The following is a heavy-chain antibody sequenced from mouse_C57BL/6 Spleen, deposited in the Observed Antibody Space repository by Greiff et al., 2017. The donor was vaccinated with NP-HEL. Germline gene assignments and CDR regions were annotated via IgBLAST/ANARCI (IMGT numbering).Heavy chain of an antibody. CDR1: GYTFTSYW. V-gene: IGHV1-7*01. D-gene: IGHD1-1*01. Sequence: QVHVKQSGAELAKPGASVKLSCKASGYTFTSYWMHWVKQRPGQGLEWIGYINPSSGYTKYNQKFKDKATLTADKSSSTAYMQLSSLTYEDSAVYYCAKGGSSLYYAMDYWGQGTSVTVSS. CDR2: INPSSGYT. CDR3: AKGGSSLYYAMDY. J-gene: IGHJ4*01.